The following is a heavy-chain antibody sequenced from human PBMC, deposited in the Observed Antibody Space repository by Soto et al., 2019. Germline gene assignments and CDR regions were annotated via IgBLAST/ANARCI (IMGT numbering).Heavy chain of an antibody. CDR2: INPNRGGT. Sequence: QVQLVQSGAEVKKPGASVKVSCKASGYTFTGYYMHWVRQAPGRGLEWMGWINPNRGGTNYAQKFQGRVTMTRDTSISTAYMELSRLRSDETAVYYCASLRAFDICGQGTMVTVSS. D-gene: IGHD3-10*01. V-gene: IGHV1-2*02. CDR3: ASLRAFDI. J-gene: IGHJ3*02. CDR1: GYTFTGYY.